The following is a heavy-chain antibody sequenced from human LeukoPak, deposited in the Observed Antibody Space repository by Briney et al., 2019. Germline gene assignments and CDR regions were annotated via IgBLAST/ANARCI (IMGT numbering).Heavy chain of an antibody. J-gene: IGHJ5*02. CDR1: GYTFSDYD. D-gene: IGHD3-10*01. Sequence: ASVKVSCKASGYTFSDYDINWVRQAAGQGLERMGWMNPITGSTGYIQKFRGRIIMSRDTSITTAFMELTSLTSDDTAIYYCARVKRFPTVWFDPWGQGTLVSVSS. V-gene: IGHV1-8*01. CDR2: MNPITGST. CDR3: ARVKRFPTVWFDP.